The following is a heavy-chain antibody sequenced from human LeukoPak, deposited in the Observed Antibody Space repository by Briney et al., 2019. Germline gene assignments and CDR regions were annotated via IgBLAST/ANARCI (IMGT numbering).Heavy chain of an antibody. CDR2: IYYSGST. V-gene: IGHV4-39*01. D-gene: IGHD5-24*01. CDR3: ARQYQEMAYYYYYYGMDV. Sequence: SETLSLTCTVSGGSISSSSYYWGWIRQPPGKGLEWIGSIYYSGSTYYNPSLKSRVTISVDTSKNQFSLKLSSVTAADTAVYYCARQYQEMAYYYYYYGMDVWGQGTTVTVSS. CDR1: GGSISSSSYY. J-gene: IGHJ6*02.